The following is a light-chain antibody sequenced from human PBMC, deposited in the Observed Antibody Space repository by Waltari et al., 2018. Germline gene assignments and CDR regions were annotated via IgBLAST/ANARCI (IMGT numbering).Light chain of an antibody. J-gene: IGKJ3*01. CDR1: QDISNY. CDR2: DAS. Sequence: DIQLTQSPSSLSASVGDRVTITCRASQDISNYLNWYQQKPGKAPKLLIYDASILETEVPSRCSGSQSGTDFTLTISSLLPEDIATYYCQRYDNLPVFAFGPGTKVDVK. CDR3: QRYDNLPVFA. V-gene: IGKV1-33*01.